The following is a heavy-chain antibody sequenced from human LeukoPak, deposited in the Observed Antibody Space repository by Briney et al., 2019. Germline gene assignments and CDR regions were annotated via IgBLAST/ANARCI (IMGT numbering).Heavy chain of an antibody. Sequence: SETLSLTCAVYGGSFSGYYWSWIRQPLGKGLEWIGEINHSGSTNYNPSLKSRVTISVDTSKNQFSLKLSSVTAADTAVYYCARSMYYYYYGMDVWGQGTTVTVSS. CDR1: GGSFSGYY. J-gene: IGHJ6*02. V-gene: IGHV4-34*01. CDR3: ARSMYYYYYGMDV. CDR2: INHSGST.